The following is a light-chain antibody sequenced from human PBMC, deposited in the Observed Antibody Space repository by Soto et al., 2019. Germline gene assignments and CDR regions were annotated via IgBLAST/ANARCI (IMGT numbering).Light chain of an antibody. CDR1: QGISTY. Sequence: IPMTQSPSSLSASVGDIVTITFGASQGISTYLAWYQQKPGKVPKLLIYAASTLQSGVPSRFTGSGSGTDFTLTISSLQPEDVATYYCQKYNSAPRTFGQGTKVDIK. CDR3: QKYNSAPRT. J-gene: IGKJ1*01. V-gene: IGKV1-27*01. CDR2: AAS.